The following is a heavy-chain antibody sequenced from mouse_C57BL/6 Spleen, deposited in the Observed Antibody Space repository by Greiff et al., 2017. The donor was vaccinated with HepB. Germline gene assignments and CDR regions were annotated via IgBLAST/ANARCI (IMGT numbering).Heavy chain of an antibody. J-gene: IGHJ3*01. CDR1: GYSITSGYY. Sequence: DVQLQESGPGLVKPSQSLSLTCSVTGYSITSGYYWNWIRQFPGNKLEWMGYISYDGSNNYNPSLKNRISITRDTSKNQFFLKLNSVTTEDTATYYCAREEGYDYDGAWCAYWGQRTLVTVSA. CDR3: AREEGYDYDGAWCAY. V-gene: IGHV3-6*01. D-gene: IGHD2-4*01. CDR2: ISYDGSN.